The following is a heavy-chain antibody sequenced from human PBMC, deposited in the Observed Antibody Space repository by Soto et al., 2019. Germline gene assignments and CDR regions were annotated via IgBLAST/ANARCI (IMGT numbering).Heavy chain of an antibody. J-gene: IGHJ4*02. Sequence: SLRLSCAASGFTFSSYGMHWVRQAPGKGLEWVAVISYDGSNKYYADSVKGRFTISRDNSKNTLCLQMNSLRAEDTAVYYCAKDAAGSSWYFDYWGQGTLVTVSS. CDR3: AKDAAGSSWYFDY. CDR1: GFTFSSYG. CDR2: ISYDGSNK. V-gene: IGHV3-30*18. D-gene: IGHD6-13*01.